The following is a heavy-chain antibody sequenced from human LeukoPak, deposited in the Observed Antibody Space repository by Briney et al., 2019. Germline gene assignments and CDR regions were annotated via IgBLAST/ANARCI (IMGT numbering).Heavy chain of an antibody. D-gene: IGHD6-13*01. Sequence: TLSLTCAVSGGSINSGSYYWSWIRQPAGKGLEWIGRIYSSGNTNYNPSLKSRVTISVDTSKNQFSLKLSSVTAADTAVYYCARAVAAAGPDFDYWGQGTLVTVSS. CDR1: GGSINSGSYY. J-gene: IGHJ4*02. CDR3: ARAVAAAGPDFDY. V-gene: IGHV4-61*02. CDR2: IYSSGNT.